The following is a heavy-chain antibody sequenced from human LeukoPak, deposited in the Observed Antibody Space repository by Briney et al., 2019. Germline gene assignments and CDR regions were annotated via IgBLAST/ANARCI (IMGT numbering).Heavy chain of an antibody. CDR3: ARVPFLHSVEHYMDV. CDR1: GGTFSSYT. J-gene: IGHJ6*03. D-gene: IGHD3/OR15-3a*01. Sequence: SVKVSCKASGGTFSSYTISWVRQAPGQGLEWMGRIIPILGIANYAQKFQGRVTITADKSTSTAYMELSSLRSEDTAVYYCARVPFLHSVEHYMDVWGKGTTVTVSS. V-gene: IGHV1-69*02. CDR2: IIPILGIA.